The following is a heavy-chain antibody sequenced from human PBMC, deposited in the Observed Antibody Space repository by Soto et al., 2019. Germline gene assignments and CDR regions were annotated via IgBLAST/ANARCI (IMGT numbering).Heavy chain of an antibody. J-gene: IGHJ4*02. CDR3: ARRLFGSGWTLDS. D-gene: IGHD6-19*01. CDR1: GASITTYY. CDR2: VYHTGST. V-gene: IGHV4-59*13. Sequence: TLSLTCDVSGASITTYYWSWIRQAPGKGLEWIGNVYHTGSTDYNSSLRSRVTISVDTSKNQFSLNMNSVTAADTAVYYCARRLFGSGWTLDSWGQGALVTVSS.